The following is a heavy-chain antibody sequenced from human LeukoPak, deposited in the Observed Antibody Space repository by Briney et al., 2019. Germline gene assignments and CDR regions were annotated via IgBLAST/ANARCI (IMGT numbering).Heavy chain of an antibody. V-gene: IGHV3-48*01. D-gene: IGHD3-16*01. J-gene: IGHJ4*02. Sequence: KTGGSLRLSCAASGFTFSSYWMSWVRQAPGKGLEWVSYISSLSGTIDYADSVKGRFIISRDNAQNSLFLQVNSLRAEDTAVYYCVRDQGGAVSYWGQGTLVTVSS. CDR1: GFTFSSYW. CDR2: ISSLSGTI. CDR3: VRDQGGAVSY.